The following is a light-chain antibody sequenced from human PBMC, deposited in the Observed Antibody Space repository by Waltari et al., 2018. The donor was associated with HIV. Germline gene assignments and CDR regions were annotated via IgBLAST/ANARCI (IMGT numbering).Light chain of an antibody. J-gene: IGKJ2*01. CDR2: SAS. Sequence: IQMTQTPSSLSASAGDSVTVTCRSSYTISTYLNWYQQKPGTAPKLLIFSASRLQSGVPSRFSGGGSGTEFTLNISSLQPEDVATYFCQQNYDTPYTFGQGTKLEIK. V-gene: IGKV1-39*01. CDR3: QQNYDTPYT. CDR1: YTISTY.